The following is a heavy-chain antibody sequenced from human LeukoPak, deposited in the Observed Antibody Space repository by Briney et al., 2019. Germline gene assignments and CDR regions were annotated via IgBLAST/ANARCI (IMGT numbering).Heavy chain of an antibody. CDR2: IFYSGAT. CDR1: GDSISSSSYY. D-gene: IGHD2-8*01. Sequence: SETLSLTCTVSGDSISSSSYYWGWIRQPPGKGLEWIGTIFYSGATYYNPSLKSRVTISVDTSKNQFSLKLSSVTAADTAVYYCARRGVRYYFDYWGQGTLVTVSS. CDR3: ARRGVRYYFDY. J-gene: IGHJ4*02. V-gene: IGHV4-39*01.